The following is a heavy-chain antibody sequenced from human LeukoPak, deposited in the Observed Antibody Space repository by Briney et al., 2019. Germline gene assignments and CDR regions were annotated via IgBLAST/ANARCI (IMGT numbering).Heavy chain of an antibody. CDR2: IKEDGSEK. V-gene: IGHV3-7*04. J-gene: IGHJ4*02. D-gene: IGHD5-24*01. CDR1: GFTFTSFW. Sequence: SGGSLRLSCAASGFTFTSFWMSWVRQAPGKGLEWVANIKEDGSEKHYVDSVKGRFTISRDNAKNSLYLQVNSLRAEDTAVYYCARDLHMGYRDGYNWLGIFDYWGQGTLVTGSS. CDR3: ARDLHMGYRDGYNWLGIFDY.